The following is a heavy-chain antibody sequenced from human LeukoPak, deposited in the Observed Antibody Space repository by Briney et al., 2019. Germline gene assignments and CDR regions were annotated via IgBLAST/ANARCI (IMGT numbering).Heavy chain of an antibody. J-gene: IGHJ4*02. CDR2: IYYSGST. D-gene: IGHD3-10*01. CDR3: ASGDINYGSGSNY. CDR1: GGSISSSSYY. Sequence: SETLSLTCTVSGGSISSSSYYWGWIRQPPGKGLEWIGSIYYSGSTYYNPSLKSRVTISVDTSKNQFSLKLSSVTAADTAVYYCASGDINYGSGSNYWGQGTLVTVSS. V-gene: IGHV4-39*07.